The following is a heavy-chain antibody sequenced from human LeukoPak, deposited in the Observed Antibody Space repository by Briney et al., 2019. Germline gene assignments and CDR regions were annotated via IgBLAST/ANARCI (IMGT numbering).Heavy chain of an antibody. CDR1: GFTFDDYA. CDR2: IYWNSGSI. Sequence: GGSLRLSCAASGFTFDDYAMHWVRQAPGKGLEWVSGIYWNSGSIGYADSVKGRFTISRDNANNSLYLQMNSLTAEDPALYYCAKDIGPRLWLVTFDYWGQGTLVTVSS. J-gene: IGHJ4*02. CDR3: AKDIGPRLWLVTFDY. V-gene: IGHV3-9*01. D-gene: IGHD6-19*01.